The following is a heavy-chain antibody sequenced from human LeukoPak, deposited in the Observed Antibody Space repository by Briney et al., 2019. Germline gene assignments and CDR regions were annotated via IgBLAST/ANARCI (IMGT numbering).Heavy chain of an antibody. D-gene: IGHD2-15*01. CDR2: IYYSGST. CDR3: ASPLAYCSGGSCYSFDY. Sequence: SETLSLTCTVSGGSISSSSYYWGWIRQPPGKGLEWIGSIYYSGSTYYNPSLKSRVTISVDTSKNQFSLKLSSVTASDTAVYYCASPLAYCSGGSCYSFDYWGQGTLVTVSS. V-gene: IGHV4-39*01. J-gene: IGHJ4*02. CDR1: GGSISSSSYY.